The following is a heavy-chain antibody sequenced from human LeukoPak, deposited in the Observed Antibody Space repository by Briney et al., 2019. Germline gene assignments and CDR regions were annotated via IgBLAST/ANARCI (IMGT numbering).Heavy chain of an antibody. CDR2: ISYDGSNK. CDR3: AGELPGDAFDI. CDR1: GFTFSNYA. Sequence: GGSLRLSCAAAGFTFSNYAMTWVRQAPGKGLEWVAVISYDGSNKYYADSVKGRFTISRDNSKNTLYLQMNSLRAEDTAVYYCAGELPGDAFDIWGQGTMVTVSS. D-gene: IGHD1-26*01. J-gene: IGHJ3*02. V-gene: IGHV3-30*03.